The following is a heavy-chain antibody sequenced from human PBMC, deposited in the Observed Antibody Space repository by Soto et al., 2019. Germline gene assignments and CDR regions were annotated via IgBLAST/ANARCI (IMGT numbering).Heavy chain of an antibody. CDR3: ARSQSYPYGDLAEYFQH. D-gene: IGHD4-17*01. CDR1: GGSISSSSYY. V-gene: IGHV4-39*01. J-gene: IGHJ1*01. CDR2: IYYSGST. Sequence: QLQLQESGPGLVKPSETLSLTCTVSGGSISSSSYYWGWIRQPPGKGLEWIGSIYYSGSTYYNPSLKSRVTISVDTSKNQFSLKLSSVTAADTAVYYCARSQSYPYGDLAEYFQHWGQGTLVTVSS.